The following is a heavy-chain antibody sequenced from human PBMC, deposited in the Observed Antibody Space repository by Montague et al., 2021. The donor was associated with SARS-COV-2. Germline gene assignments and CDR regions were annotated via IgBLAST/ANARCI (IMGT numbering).Heavy chain of an antibody. D-gene: IGHD3-16*01. CDR1: GGSFSDYH. J-gene: IGHJ4*02. CDR2: INYGGST. CDR3: ARGTLSVKMAVVVFLGGIYYFDS. Sequence: SETLSLTCAVYGGSFSDYHWTWIRQSPGGGLEWIGQINYGGSTKYNPSXXSRVTISVDTSKNQFSLNLKSVTAADTAVYYCARGTLSVKMAVVVFLGGIYYFDSWGQGTLVAVSS. V-gene: IGHV4-34*01.